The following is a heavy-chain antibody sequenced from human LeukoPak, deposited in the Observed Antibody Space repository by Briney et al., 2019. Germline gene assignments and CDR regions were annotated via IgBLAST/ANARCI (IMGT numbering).Heavy chain of an antibody. D-gene: IGHD3-22*01. CDR3: ARGIYDSSGYYYFWFDY. CDR1: GYTFTSYD. CDR2: MNPNSGNT. Sequence: ASVKVSCTASGYTFTSYDINWVRQATGQGLEWMGWMNPNSGNTGYAQKFQGRVTMTRNTSISTAYMELSSLRSEDTAVYYCARGIYDSSGYYYFWFDYWGQGTLVTVSS. V-gene: IGHV1-8*01. J-gene: IGHJ4*02.